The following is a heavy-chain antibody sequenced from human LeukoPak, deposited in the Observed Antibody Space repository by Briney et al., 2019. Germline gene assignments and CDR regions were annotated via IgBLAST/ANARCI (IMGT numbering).Heavy chain of an antibody. CDR1: GGTFSSYA. J-gene: IGHJ5*02. D-gene: IGHD2-15*01. CDR3: AREDIVVVVAANWFDP. Sequence: SVKVSCKASGGTFSSYAISWVRQAPGQGLEWMGRIIPIFGIANYAQKFQGRVMITADKSSSTAYMELSSLRSEDTAVYYCAREDIVVVVAANWFDPWGQGTLVTVSS. CDR2: IIPIFGIA. V-gene: IGHV1-69*04.